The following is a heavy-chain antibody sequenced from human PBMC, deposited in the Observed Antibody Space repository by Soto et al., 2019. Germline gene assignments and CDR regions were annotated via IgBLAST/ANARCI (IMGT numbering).Heavy chain of an antibody. Sequence: SETLSLTCTVSGGSISSSSYYWGWIRQPPGKGLEWIGSIYYSGSTYYNPSLKSRVTISVDTSKNQFSLKLSSVTAADTAVYYCASSPEGSYYYYYMDVWGKGTTVTVSS. CDR3: ASSPEGSYYYYYMDV. CDR2: IYYSGST. J-gene: IGHJ6*03. CDR1: GGSISSSSYY. V-gene: IGHV4-39*01. D-gene: IGHD3-10*01.